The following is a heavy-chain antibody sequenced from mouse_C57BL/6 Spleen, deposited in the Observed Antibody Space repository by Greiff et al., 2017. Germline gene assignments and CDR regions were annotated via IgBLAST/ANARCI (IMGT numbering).Heavy chain of an antibody. Sequence: VQLQESGAELVRPGASVTLSCKASGYTFTDYEMHWVKQTPVHGLEWIGAIDPETGGTAYNQKFKGKAILTADKSSSTAYMELRSLTSEDSAVYYCTRKGTYDDGYHMDYWGQGTSVTVSS. CDR3: TRKGTYDDGYHMDY. J-gene: IGHJ4*01. CDR1: GYTFTDYE. CDR2: IDPETGGT. D-gene: IGHD2-3*01. V-gene: IGHV1-15*01.